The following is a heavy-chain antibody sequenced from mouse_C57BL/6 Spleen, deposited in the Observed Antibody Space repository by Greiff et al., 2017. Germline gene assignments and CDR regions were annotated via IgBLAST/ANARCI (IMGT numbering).Heavy chain of an antibody. J-gene: IGHJ2*01. D-gene: IGHD2-3*01. CDR3: AREPEPDGYGVDY. CDR1: GFSFSRYA. Sequence: EVNVVESGGGLVKPGGSLTLSCAASGFSFSRYAMSWVRQTPEKRLEWVATISDGGSYTYYPDNVKGRFIIYNNHTKHNLYQQMTHMKSEDTAMYYCAREPEPDGYGVDYWGQGTTLTVSS. V-gene: IGHV5-4*01. CDR2: ISDGGSYT.